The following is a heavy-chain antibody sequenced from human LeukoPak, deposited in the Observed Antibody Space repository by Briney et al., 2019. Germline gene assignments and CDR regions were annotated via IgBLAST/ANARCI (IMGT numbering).Heavy chain of an antibody. CDR2: ISSSSSYI. V-gene: IGHV3-21*01. CDR1: GFTFSSYS. D-gene: IGHD2-2*02. CDR3: AREGSSTSCYKD. J-gene: IGHJ4*02. Sequence: GGSLRLSCAASGFTFSSYSMNWVRQAPGKGLEWVSSISSSSSYISYADSVKGRFTISRDNAKTSMYLQMNSLRAEDTAVYYCAREGSSTSCYKDWGQGTLVTVSS.